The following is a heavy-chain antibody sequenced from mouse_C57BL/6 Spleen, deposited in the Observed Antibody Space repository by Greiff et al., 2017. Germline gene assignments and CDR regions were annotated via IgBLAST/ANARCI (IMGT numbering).Heavy chain of an antibody. D-gene: IGHD3-2*02. CDR1: GYTFTSYW. J-gene: IGHJ3*01. Sequence: QVQLQQPGAELVKPGASVKLSCKASGYTFTSYWMHWVKQRPGQGLEWIGNINPSNGGTNYNEKFKSKATLTVDKSSSTAYMQLSSLTSEDSAVYYCARERTAQAVFAYWGQGPLVTVSA. CDR2: INPSNGGT. CDR3: ARERTAQAVFAY. V-gene: IGHV1-53*01.